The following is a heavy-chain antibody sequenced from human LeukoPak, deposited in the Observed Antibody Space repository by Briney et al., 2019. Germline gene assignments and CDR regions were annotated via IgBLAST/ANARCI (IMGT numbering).Heavy chain of an antibody. V-gene: IGHV3-21*01. D-gene: IGHD4/OR15-4a*01. CDR1: GFTFSPYS. CDR3: ARIPNSANFPNWFDP. J-gene: IGHJ5*02. CDR2: ISSSSDYI. Sequence: GGSLRLSCTASGFTFSPYSMNWVRQAPGKGLEWVSSISSSSDYIYYADSVKGRFTISRDNAKNPLYLQMNSLRAEDTAVYYCARIPNSANFPNWFDPWGQGTLVTVSS.